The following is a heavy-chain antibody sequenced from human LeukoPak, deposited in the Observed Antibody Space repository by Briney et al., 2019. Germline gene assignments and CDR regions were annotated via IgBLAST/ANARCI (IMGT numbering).Heavy chain of an antibody. V-gene: IGHV4-34*01. Sequence: PSETLSLTCAVYGGSFSGYYWSWIRQPPGKGLEWIGEINHSGSTNYNPSLKSRVTISVDTSKNQFSLKLSSVTAADTAVYCCARDLRITIFGVVISNWFDPWGQGTLVTVSS. CDR2: INHSGST. D-gene: IGHD3-3*01. CDR3: ARDLRITIFGVVISNWFDP. CDR1: GGSFSGYY. J-gene: IGHJ5*02.